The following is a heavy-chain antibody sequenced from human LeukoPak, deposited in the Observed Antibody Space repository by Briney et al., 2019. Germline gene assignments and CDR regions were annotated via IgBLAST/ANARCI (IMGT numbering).Heavy chain of an antibody. V-gene: IGHV1-46*01. CDR3: ARDRYDILTGYKGGFCMDV. Sequence: GASVKVSCKASGYTFTSYYMHWVRQAPGQGLEWMGIINPSGGSTSYAQKFQGRVTMTRDMSTSTVYMELSSLRSEDTAVYYCARDRYDILTGYKGGFCMDVWGKGTTVTVSS. CDR1: GYTFTSYY. J-gene: IGHJ6*03. CDR2: INPSGGST. D-gene: IGHD3-9*01.